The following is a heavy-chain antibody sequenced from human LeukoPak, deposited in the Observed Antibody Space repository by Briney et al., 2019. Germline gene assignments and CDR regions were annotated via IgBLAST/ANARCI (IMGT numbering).Heavy chain of an antibody. D-gene: IGHD6-19*01. J-gene: IGHJ4*02. CDR2: IKQDGSEK. CDR1: GFTFSSYW. CDR3: AKWSSSGWYRPIDY. V-gene: IGHV3-7*03. Sequence: GGSLRLSCAASGFTFSSYWMSWVRQAPGKGLEWVANIKQDGSEKYYVDSVKGRFTISRDNAKNSLYLQMNSLRAEDTAVYYCAKWSSSGWYRPIDYWGQGTLVTVSS.